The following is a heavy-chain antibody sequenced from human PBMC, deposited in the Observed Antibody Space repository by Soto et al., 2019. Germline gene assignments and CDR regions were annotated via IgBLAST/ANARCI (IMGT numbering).Heavy chain of an antibody. D-gene: IGHD3-22*01. Sequence: GVSLRLSCAASGFTFTSYAMSRVRQAPGKGLEWVSDISGSGGSTDYADSVKGRFTISRDNSKNTLYLQMNSLRAEDTAVYYCTKVMRITMRVVVPSPFDDWGQGTLGTV. CDR1: GFTFTSYA. J-gene: IGHJ4*02. CDR3: TKVMRITMRVVVPSPFDD. V-gene: IGHV3-23*01. CDR2: ISGSGGST.